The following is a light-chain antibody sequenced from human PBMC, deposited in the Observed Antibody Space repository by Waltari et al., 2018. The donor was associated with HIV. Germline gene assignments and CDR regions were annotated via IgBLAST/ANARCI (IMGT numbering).Light chain of an antibody. CDR2: GNS. Sequence: QSVLTQPPSVSGAPGQRVTISCTGSSSNIGAGYDVHWYQQLPGTPPKLLIYGNSNRPSGVPDRFSGAKSGTPASLAITGLQAEDEADYYCQSYDSILSGSWVFGGGTKLTVL. CDR3: QSYDSILSGSWV. V-gene: IGLV1-40*01. CDR1: SSNIGAGYD. J-gene: IGLJ3*02.